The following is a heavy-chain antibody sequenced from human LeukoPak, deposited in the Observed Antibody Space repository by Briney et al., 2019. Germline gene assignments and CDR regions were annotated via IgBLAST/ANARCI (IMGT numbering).Heavy chain of an antibody. CDR1: GYTFSSYG. CDR2: IWYDGSNK. D-gene: IGHD2-2*01. CDR3: ARGVGIVPAASDWFDP. Sequence: GGSLRLSCAASGYTFSSYGMHWVRQAPGKGLEWVAVIWYDGSNKYYADSVKGRFTISRDNTKNTLYLQMNSLRAEDTAVYYCARGVGIVPAASDWFDPWGQGTLVTVSS. V-gene: IGHV3-33*08. J-gene: IGHJ5*02.